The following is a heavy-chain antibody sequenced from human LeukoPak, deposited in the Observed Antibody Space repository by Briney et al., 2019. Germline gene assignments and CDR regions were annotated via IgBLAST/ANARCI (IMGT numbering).Heavy chain of an antibody. V-gene: IGHV3-21*01. CDR2: ISSSSSYI. CDR3: ARENYDFWSGYYTGLDY. D-gene: IGHD3-3*01. J-gene: IGHJ4*02. Sequence: GGSLRLSCAASGFTFSSYSMNWVRQAPGKGLEWVSSISSSSSYIYYADSVKGRFTISRDNAKNSLYLQMNSLRAEDTAVCYCARENYDFWSGYYTGLDYWGQGTLVTVSS. CDR1: GFTFSSYS.